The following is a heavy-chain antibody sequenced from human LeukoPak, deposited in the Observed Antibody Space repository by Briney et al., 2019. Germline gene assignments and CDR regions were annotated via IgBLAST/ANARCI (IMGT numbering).Heavy chain of an antibody. CDR1: GGSISSYY. Sequence: SETLSLTCTVSGGSISSYYWSWIRQPPGKGLEWIGYIYYSGSTNYNPSPKSRVTISVDTSKNQFSLKLSSVTAADTAVYYCARGQSTGNFDYWGQGTLVTVSS. D-gene: IGHD1-14*01. CDR2: IYYSGST. V-gene: IGHV4-59*12. J-gene: IGHJ4*02. CDR3: ARGQSTGNFDY.